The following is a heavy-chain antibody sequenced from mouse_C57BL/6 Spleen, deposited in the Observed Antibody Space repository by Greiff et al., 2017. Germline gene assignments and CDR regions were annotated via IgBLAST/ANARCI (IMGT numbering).Heavy chain of an antibody. CDR1: GFNIKDDY. V-gene: IGHV14-4*01. D-gene: IGHD2-4*01. Sequence: EVKLMESGAELVRPGASVKLSCTASGFNIKDDYMHWVKQRPEQGLEWIGWIDPENGDTEYASKFQGKATITADTSSNTAYLQLSSLTSEDTAVYYCTTFDYDGDCWGQGTTLTVSS. J-gene: IGHJ2*01. CDR3: TTFDYDGDC. CDR2: IDPENGDT.